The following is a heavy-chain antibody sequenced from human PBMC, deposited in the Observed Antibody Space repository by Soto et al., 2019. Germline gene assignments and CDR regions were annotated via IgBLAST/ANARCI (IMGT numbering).Heavy chain of an antibody. CDR1: GGSISSYY. CDR2: IFYSGST. D-gene: IGHD2-21*02. CDR3: ARTALDWLDP. V-gene: IGHV4-59*01. Sequence: SETLSLTCSVSGGSISSYYWSWIRQPPGKGLEWIGYIFYSGSTNQSPSLKSRVTVSVDTSKNQFSLKLRSVTAADTAVYYCARTALDWLDPWGKGTLVTVAS. J-gene: IGHJ5*02.